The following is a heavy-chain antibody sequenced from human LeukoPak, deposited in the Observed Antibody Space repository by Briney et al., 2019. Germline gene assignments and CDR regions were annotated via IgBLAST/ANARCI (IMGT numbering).Heavy chain of an antibody. Sequence: PSETLSLTCAVYGGSFSGYYWTWFRQPPGKRLQWIGEINHTGSTNYNPSLKSRVTLSIDRSKSQFSLKLSSVTAADTAVYYCARLPGVVDFDSWGQGTLVTVSS. CDR3: ARLPGVVDFDS. J-gene: IGHJ4*02. CDR2: INHTGST. V-gene: IGHV4-34*01. D-gene: IGHD2-21*01. CDR1: GGSFSGYY.